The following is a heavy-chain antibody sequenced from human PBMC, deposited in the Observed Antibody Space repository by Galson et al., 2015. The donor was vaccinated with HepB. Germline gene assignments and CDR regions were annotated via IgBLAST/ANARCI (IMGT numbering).Heavy chain of an antibody. CDR3: ARWGGYCGGDSCYTIDS. CDR1: GGSVSSPSYY. CDR2: VYYSGST. D-gene: IGHD2-21*01. V-gene: IGHV4-39*01. Sequence: SETLSLTCAVSGGSVSSPSYYWGWIRQPPEKGLEWIGSVYYSGSTSYNPSLKSRVTISVDTSRNQFSLKLTSVTAADTAVYYCARWGGYCGGDSCYTIDSWGQGTLVTVSS. J-gene: IGHJ4*02.